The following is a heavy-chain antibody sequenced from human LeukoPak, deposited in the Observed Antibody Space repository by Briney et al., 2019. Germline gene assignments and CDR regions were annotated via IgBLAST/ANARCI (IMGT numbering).Heavy chain of an antibody. CDR3: ATAGREAQVPFGSPTQDAFDI. CDR2: FDPEDGET. V-gene: IGHV1-24*01. Sequence: ASVKVSCKVSVYTLTELSMHWVRQAPGKGLEWMGGFDPEDGETIYAQKFQGRVTMTEDTSTDTAYMELSSLRSEDTAVYYCATAGREAQVPFGSPTQDAFDIWGQGTIVTVSS. J-gene: IGHJ3*02. CDR1: VYTLTELS. D-gene: IGHD1-26*01.